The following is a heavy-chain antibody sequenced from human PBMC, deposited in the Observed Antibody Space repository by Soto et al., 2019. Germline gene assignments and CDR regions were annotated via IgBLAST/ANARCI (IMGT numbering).Heavy chain of an antibody. CDR1: GFTFDDYV. CDR2: ISWNSGSI. Sequence: GGSLRLSCAASGFTFDDYVMHWVRQAPGKGLEWVSGISWNSGSIGYADSVKGRFTISRDNAKNSLYLQMNSLRAEDTALYYCAKDIAIFGVVIMNYYYGMDVWGQGTTVTVSS. V-gene: IGHV3-9*01. CDR3: AKDIAIFGVVIMNYYYGMDV. D-gene: IGHD3-3*01. J-gene: IGHJ6*02.